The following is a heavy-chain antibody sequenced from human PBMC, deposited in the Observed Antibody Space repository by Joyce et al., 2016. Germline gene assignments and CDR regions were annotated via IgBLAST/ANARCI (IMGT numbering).Heavy chain of an antibody. CDR3: ARIYGSGSYYYYYYYMDV. CDR2: IYSSGST. CDR1: GGSISSSSYY. D-gene: IGHD3-10*01. Sequence: QLQLQESGPGLVKPSETLSLTCTVSGGSISSSSYYWGWIRQPPGKGVEWIGSIYSSGSTYYNPSLKSRVTISVDTSKNQFSLKLSSVTAADTAVYYCARIYGSGSYYYYYYYMDVWGKGTTVTVSS. J-gene: IGHJ6*03. V-gene: IGHV4-39*07.